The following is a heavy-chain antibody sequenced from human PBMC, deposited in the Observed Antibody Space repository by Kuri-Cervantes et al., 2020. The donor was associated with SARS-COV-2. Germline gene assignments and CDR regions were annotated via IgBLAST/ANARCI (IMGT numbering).Heavy chain of an antibody. V-gene: IGHV4-61*09. D-gene: IGHD4-17*01. CDR3: ARIFYGDYVWS. Sequence: LRLSCTVSGGSISSGSYYWSWIRQPAGKGLEWIGYIYTSGSTNYNPSLKSRVTISVDTSKNQFSLKLSSVTAADTAVYYCARIFYGDYVWSWGQGTLVTVSS. CDR2: IYTSGST. J-gene: IGHJ5*02. CDR1: GGSISSGSYY.